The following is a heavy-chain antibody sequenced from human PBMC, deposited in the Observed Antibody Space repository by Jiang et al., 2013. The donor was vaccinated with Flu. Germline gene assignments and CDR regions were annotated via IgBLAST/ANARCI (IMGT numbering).Heavy chain of an antibody. CDR2: INPNSGGT. J-gene: IGHJ3*02. Sequence: GAEVKKPGASVKVSCKASGYTFTGYYMHWVRQAPGQGLEWMGWINPNSGGTNYAQKFQGWVTMTRDTSISTAYMELSRLRSDDTAVYYCARDGYSSSWYEGDAFDIWGQGTSGHRLF. V-gene: IGHV1-2*04. D-gene: IGHD6-13*01. CDR1: GYTFTGYY. CDR3: ARDGYSSSWYEGDAFDI.